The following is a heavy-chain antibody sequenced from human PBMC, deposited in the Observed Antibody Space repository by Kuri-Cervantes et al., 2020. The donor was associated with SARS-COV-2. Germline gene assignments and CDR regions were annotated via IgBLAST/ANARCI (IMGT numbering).Heavy chain of an antibody. D-gene: IGHD2-2*01. CDR2: IYSGGST. Sequence: GGSLRLSCAASGFTVSSNYMSWVRQAPGKGLEWVSVIYSGGSTYYADSVKGRFTISRDNSKNTLYLQMNSLRAEDTAVYYCAGGHCSSTSCYYYGMDVWGQGTTVTVSS. J-gene: IGHJ6*02. CDR1: GFTVSSNY. CDR3: AGGHCSSTSCYYYGMDV. V-gene: IGHV3-66*01.